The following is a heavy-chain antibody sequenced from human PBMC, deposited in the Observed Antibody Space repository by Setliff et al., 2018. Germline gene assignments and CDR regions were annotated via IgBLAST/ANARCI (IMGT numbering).Heavy chain of an antibody. V-gene: IGHV3-11*04. CDR3: VKVKKPLIRGSGFDY. CDR2: ITNSGGTI. J-gene: IGHJ4*02. D-gene: IGHD3-10*01. Sequence: GGSLRLSCAASGFAFSDYYMSWIRQAPGKGLEWVSYITNSGGTIYYADSVKGRFTISRDNSENTLFLQMTSLRPEDTGVYYCVKVKKPLIRGSGFDYWGRGTLVTVSS. CDR1: GFAFSDYY.